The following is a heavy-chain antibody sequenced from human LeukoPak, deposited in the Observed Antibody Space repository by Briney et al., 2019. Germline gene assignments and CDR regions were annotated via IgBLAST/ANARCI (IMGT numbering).Heavy chain of an antibody. J-gene: IGHJ4*02. CDR1: GGSIRSSYYY. Sequence: SETLSLTCTVSGGSIRSSYYYWGWIRQPPGKGLEWIGSIYDSGSTYYNPSLKSRVTISVDTSKNQFSLKLNSVTAADTAVYYCARDQTENFDYWGQGTLVTVSS. CDR3: ARDQTENFDY. V-gene: IGHV4-39*02. CDR2: IYDSGST. D-gene: IGHD2/OR15-2a*01.